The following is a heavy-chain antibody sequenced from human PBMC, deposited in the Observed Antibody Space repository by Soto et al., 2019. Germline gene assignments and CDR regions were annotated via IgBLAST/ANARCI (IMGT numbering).Heavy chain of an antibody. Sequence: SVKVSCKASGGTFSSYAISWVRQAPGQGLEWMGGIIPIFGTANYAQKFQGRVTITADKSTSAAYMELSSLRSEDTAVYYCARRVVVPAAIEGAYYYYGMDVWGQGTTVT. V-gene: IGHV1-69*06. D-gene: IGHD2-2*01. CDR2: IIPIFGTA. CDR3: ARRVVVPAAIEGAYYYYGMDV. CDR1: GGTFSSYA. J-gene: IGHJ6*02.